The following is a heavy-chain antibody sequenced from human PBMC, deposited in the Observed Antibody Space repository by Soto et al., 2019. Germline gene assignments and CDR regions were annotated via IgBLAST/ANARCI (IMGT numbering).Heavy chain of an antibody. D-gene: IGHD3-22*01. CDR2: IIPIFGTA. CDR1: GGTFNSYA. J-gene: IGHJ4*02. CDR3: ARAPYYYDSSGYPG. V-gene: IGHV1-69*13. Sequence: SAKVSCKASGGTFNSYAISWVRQAPGQGLEWMGGIIPIFGTANYAQKFQGRVTITADESTSTAYMELSSLRSEDTAVYYCARAPYYYDSSGYPGWGQGTLVTVSS.